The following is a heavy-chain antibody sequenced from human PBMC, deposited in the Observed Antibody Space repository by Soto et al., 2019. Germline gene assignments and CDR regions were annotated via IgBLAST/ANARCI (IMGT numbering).Heavy chain of an antibody. CDR2: IDGDGTIT. V-gene: IGHV3-74*01. Sequence: GSLRLSCTASGFTFSRHWMHWVRQTPGKGLVWVSRIDGDGTITTYADSVRGRFTISRDNAKNTLYLQMNSLRADDTAVYYCVRAGLKVSHTYYIDSRSQGALVTVSS. D-gene: IGHD2-21*01. CDR1: GFTFSRHW. J-gene: IGHJ4*02. CDR3: VRAGLKVSHTYYIDS.